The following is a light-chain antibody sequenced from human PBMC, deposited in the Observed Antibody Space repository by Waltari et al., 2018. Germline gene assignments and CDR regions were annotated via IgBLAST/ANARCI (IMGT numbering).Light chain of an antibody. CDR2: DAT. CDR1: TGAVTSGHF. Sequence: QAVVTQAPSLTVSPGGTVTLTCGSSTGAVTSGHFPYWFQQKPGQAPRTLIYDATNRHSWTPARFSGSLLGGKAALTLSGAQPEDEADYYCLLSYSGADVVFGGGTKLTVL. CDR3: LLSYSGADVV. V-gene: IGLV7-46*01. J-gene: IGLJ2*01.